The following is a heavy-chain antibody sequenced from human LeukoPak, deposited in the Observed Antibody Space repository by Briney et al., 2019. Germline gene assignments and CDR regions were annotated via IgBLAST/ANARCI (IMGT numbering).Heavy chain of an antibody. CDR1: GYTFTSCG. CDR3: ARDLIAAAGPLYYYYYGMDV. J-gene: IGHJ6*04. CDR2: ISAYNGNT. V-gene: IGHV1-18*04. D-gene: IGHD6-13*01. Sequence: ASVKVSCKASGYTFTSCGISWVRQAPGQGLEWMGWISAYNGNTNYAQKLQGRATMTTDTSTSTAYMELRSLRSDDTAVYYCARDLIAAAGPLYYYYYGMDVWGKGTTVTVSS.